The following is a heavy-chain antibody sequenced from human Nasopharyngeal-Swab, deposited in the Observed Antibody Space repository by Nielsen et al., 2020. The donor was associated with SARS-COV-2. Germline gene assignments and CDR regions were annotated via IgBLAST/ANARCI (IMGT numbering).Heavy chain of an antibody. CDR2: INPSGGST. D-gene: IGHD3-9*01. Sequence: WLRQAPGQGLEWMGIINPSGGSTSYAQKFQGRVTMTRDTSTSTVYMELSSLRSEDTAVYYCASHQDYDILTGYYQSAFDIWGQGTMVTVSS. V-gene: IGHV1-46*01. J-gene: IGHJ3*02. CDR3: ASHQDYDILTGYYQSAFDI.